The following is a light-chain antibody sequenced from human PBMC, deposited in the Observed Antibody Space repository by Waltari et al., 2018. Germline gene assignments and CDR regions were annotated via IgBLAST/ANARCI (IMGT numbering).Light chain of an antibody. Sequence: EIALTQSPGTLSLSPGERATLSCRASQSVSSSYLAWYHHKPGQAPRLLIYGASNRATGIRDRFSGSGSGTDFTLTINRLEPDDFAIYYCQQYYDYPGTFGQGTKVEVK. CDR3: QQYYDYPGT. V-gene: IGKV3-20*01. CDR2: GAS. CDR1: QSVSSSY. J-gene: IGKJ1*01.